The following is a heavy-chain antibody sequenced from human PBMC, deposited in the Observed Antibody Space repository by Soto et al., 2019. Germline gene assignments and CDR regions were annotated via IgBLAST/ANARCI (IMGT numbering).Heavy chain of an antibody. V-gene: IGHV4-31*03. CDR2: IYYSGST. CDR3: AREPHVLVRGAYFDY. J-gene: IGHJ4*02. Sequence: SETLSLTCTVSGGSISSGGYYWSWIRQHPGKGLEWIGYIYYSGSTYYNPSLKSRVTISVDTSKNQFSLKLSSVTAADTAVYYCAREPHVLVRGAYFDYWGQGTLVTVSS. CDR1: GGSISSGGYY. D-gene: IGHD3-10*01.